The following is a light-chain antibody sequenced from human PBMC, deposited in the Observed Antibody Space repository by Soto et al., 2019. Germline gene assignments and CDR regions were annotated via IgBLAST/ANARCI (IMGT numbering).Light chain of an antibody. V-gene: IGKV3-15*01. CDR1: QSVNNN. CDR3: QQSYSTPHWT. CDR2: GAS. J-gene: IGKJ2*01. Sequence: ETLMTQSPATLSVSPGERATLSCRASQSVNNNLAWYQQKLGQAPRVLIYGASTRATGIPARFTGSGSGTEFILTISSLQPEDFATYYCQQSYSTPHWTFGQGTKLEIK.